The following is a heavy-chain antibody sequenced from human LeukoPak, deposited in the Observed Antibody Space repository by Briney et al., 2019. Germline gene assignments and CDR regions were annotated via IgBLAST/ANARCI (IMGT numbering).Heavy chain of an antibody. CDR3: AKEEYYYDSSGYPRGYYFDY. D-gene: IGHD3-22*01. J-gene: IGHJ4*02. CDR2: ISGSGGST. V-gene: IGHV3-23*01. CDR1: GFTFSSYA. Sequence: PGGSLRLSCAASGFTFSSYAMSWVRQAPGRGLEWVSAISGSGGSTYYADSVKGRFTIPRDNSKNTLYLQMNSLRAEDTAVYYCAKEEYYYDSSGYPRGYYFDYWGQGTLVTVSS.